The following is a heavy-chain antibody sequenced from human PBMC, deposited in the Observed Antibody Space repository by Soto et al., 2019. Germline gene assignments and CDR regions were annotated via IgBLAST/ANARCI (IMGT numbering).Heavy chain of an antibody. J-gene: IGHJ6*02. CDR3: ARVALGYDYSDV. CDR2: INPSGDGT. CDR1: GYTFNAYY. V-gene: IGHV1-46*02. D-gene: IGHD4-17*01. Sequence: ASVKVSCKAFGYTFNAYYMHWVRQAPGQGLEWMGVINPSGDGTSYAQKFQGRVTMTRDTSTSTVYMELSSLRSEDTAVYDCARVALGYDYSDVWGQGTTVTVSS.